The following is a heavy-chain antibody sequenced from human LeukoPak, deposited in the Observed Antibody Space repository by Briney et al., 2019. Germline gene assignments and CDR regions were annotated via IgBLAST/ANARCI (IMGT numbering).Heavy chain of an antibody. Sequence: SVTVSCKASGGTFSSYAISWVRQAPGQGLEWMGGIIPIFGTANYAQKFQGRVTITADESTSAAYMELSSLRSEDTAVYYCARSVVVPAAIRNYYFDYWGQGTLVTVSS. CDR1: GGTFSSYA. V-gene: IGHV1-69*01. CDR2: IIPIFGTA. CDR3: ARSVVVPAAIRNYYFDY. D-gene: IGHD2-2*02. J-gene: IGHJ4*02.